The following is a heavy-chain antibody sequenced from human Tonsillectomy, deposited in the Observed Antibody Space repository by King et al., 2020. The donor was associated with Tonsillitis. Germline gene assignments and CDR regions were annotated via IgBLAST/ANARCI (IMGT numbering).Heavy chain of an antibody. CDR2: IFPGDSDT. V-gene: IGHV5-51*03. Sequence: VQLVESGAEVKKPGESLRISCPGSGYSFSSFWVAWVRQMPEKGLEWMGIIFPGDSDTRYSPSFQGQVTISADKSISTAYLQWSSLKASDTAMYYCATGYSTTYYDYWGQGTLVTVSS. D-gene: IGHD6-13*01. J-gene: IGHJ4*02. CDR3: ATGYSTTYYDY. CDR1: GYSFSSFW.